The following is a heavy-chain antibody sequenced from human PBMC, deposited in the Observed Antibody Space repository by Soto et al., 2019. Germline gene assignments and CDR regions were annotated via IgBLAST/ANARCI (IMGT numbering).Heavy chain of an antibody. J-gene: IGHJ6*02. CDR2: IDWDDDK. CDR3: ASNVVVPYYHGMDV. V-gene: IGHV2-70*01. CDR1: GFSLSTSGMC. D-gene: IGHD2-15*01. Sequence: SGPTLVNPTQTLTLTCTFSGFSLSTSGMCVSWIRQPPGKALEWLALIDWDDDKYYSTSLKTRLTISKDTYKNQVVLTMTNMDPVDTATYYCASNVVVPYYHGMDVWGQGTTVTVSS.